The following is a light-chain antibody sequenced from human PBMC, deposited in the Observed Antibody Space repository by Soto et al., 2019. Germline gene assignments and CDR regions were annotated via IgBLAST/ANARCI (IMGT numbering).Light chain of an antibody. CDR1: SSDVGGYNY. CDR3: TSFTSSTTYV. V-gene: IGLV2-14*01. Sequence: QSVLAQPASVFGSPGQSITISCTGTSSDVGGYNYVCWYQHHPGKAPKLIISEVSNRPSGVSDRLSGSKSGNTASLTISGLQPEDEADYYCTSFTSSTTYVFGTGTKVTVL. CDR2: EVS. J-gene: IGLJ1*01.